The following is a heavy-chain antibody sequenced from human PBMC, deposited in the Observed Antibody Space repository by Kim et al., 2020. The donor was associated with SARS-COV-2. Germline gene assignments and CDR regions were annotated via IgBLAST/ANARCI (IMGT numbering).Heavy chain of an antibody. CDR3: AKDRGYSYGTFDY. CDR1: GFTFSSYA. Sequence: GGSLRLSCAASGFTFSSYAMHWVRQAPGKGLEWVAVIWYDGSNKYYADSVKGRFTISRDNSKNTLYLQMNSLRAEDTAVYYCAKDRGYSYGTFDYWGQGTLVTVSS. V-gene: IGHV3-33*06. CDR2: IWYDGSNK. D-gene: IGHD5-18*01. J-gene: IGHJ4*02.